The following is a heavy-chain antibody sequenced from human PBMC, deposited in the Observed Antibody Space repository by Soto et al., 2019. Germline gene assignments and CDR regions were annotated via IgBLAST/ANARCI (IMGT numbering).Heavy chain of an antibody. CDR2: IEPSDSYT. Sequence: GESLKISCKGSGSSFTSYWISWVRQTPGKGQEWMGRIEPSDSYTNYSLSFQGHVTISADKSISTACLQWSSLKASDTAMYYCARHTPLGMEDGMDIWGQGTTVTVSS. CDR3: ARHTPLGMEDGMDI. J-gene: IGHJ6*02. D-gene: IGHD3-16*01. CDR1: GSSFTSYW. V-gene: IGHV5-10-1*01.